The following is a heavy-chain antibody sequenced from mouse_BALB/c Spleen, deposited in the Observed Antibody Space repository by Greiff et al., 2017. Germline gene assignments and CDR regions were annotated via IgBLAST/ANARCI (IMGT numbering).Heavy chain of an antibody. CDR2: ISSGSSTI. J-gene: IGHJ4*01. D-gene: IGHD1-1*01. V-gene: IGHV5-17*02. CDR1: GFTFSSFG. Sequence: DVQLVESGGGLVQPGGSRKLSCAASGFTFSSFGMHWVRQAPEKGLEWVAYISSGSSTIYYADTVKGRFTISRDNPKNTLFLQMTSLRSEDTAMYYCAREGHYYGSSYAMDYWGQGTSVTVSS. CDR3: AREGHYYGSSYAMDY.